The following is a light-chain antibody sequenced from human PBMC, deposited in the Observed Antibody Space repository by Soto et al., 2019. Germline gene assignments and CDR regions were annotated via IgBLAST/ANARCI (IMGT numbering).Light chain of an antibody. J-gene: IGKJ1*01. CDR3: LQHNSYPWT. CDR1: QDIGTY. Sequence: AIRMTQSPSSFSASTGDRVSITCRATQDIGTYLAWYQQIPGKAPKRLIFAVSNLESGVPSRFRGSGSGTEFTLTITSLQPEDFATYYCLQHNSYPWTFGQGTKVDIK. V-gene: IGKV1-8*01. CDR2: AVS.